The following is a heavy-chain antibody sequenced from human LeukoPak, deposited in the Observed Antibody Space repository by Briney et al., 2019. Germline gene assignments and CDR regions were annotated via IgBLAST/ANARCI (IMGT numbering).Heavy chain of an antibody. Sequence: GGSLRLSCAASGFTFSSYAMSWVRQAPGKGLEWVSAISGSGGSTYYADSVKGRFTISRDNSKNTLYLQMNSLRAEDPAVYYCAKDKRYYYGSGSYSPYWGQGTLVTVSS. CDR1: GFTFSSYA. CDR2: ISGSGGST. D-gene: IGHD3-10*01. J-gene: IGHJ4*02. V-gene: IGHV3-23*01. CDR3: AKDKRYYYGSGSYSPY.